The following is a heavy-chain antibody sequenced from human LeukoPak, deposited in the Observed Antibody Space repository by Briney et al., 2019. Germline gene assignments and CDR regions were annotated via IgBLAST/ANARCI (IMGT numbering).Heavy chain of an antibody. Sequence: ASVKVSCKASGYPFSTYYIHWVRQAPGQGLEWMGIISPGGGSATYAQKFKGRITMTRDTSTSTVYLELRSLRFDDTAIYYCARAFCTGGSCYIDYWGQGTLVTVSS. CDR3: ARAFCTGGSCYIDY. V-gene: IGHV1-46*01. CDR1: GYPFSTYY. J-gene: IGHJ4*03. CDR2: ISPGGGSA. D-gene: IGHD2-8*02.